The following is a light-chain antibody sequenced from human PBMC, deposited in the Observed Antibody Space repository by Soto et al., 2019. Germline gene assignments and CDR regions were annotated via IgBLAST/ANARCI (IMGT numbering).Light chain of an antibody. CDR3: QSYASSLSGWV. J-gene: IGLJ3*02. V-gene: IGLV1-40*01. Sequence: QSVLTQPPSVSGAPGQRVTIACTGYNSNIGAGYDVHWYQQLPGTAPKLLIYGNSNRPSGVPDRFSASKSGTSASLAITGLQAEDEADYYCQSYASSLSGWVFGGGTKLAVL. CDR2: GNS. CDR1: NSNIGAGYD.